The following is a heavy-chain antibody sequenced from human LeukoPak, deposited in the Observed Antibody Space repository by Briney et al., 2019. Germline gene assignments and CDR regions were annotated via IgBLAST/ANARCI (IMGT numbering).Heavy chain of an antibody. D-gene: IGHD4-17*01. CDR3: ARLPLGTTNPDY. CDR2: FYYSGST. CDR1: GVSISSSSYY. J-gene: IGHJ4*02. V-gene: IGHV4-39*01. Sequence: SETLSLTCTVSGVSISSSSYYWGWSRQPPRKGLEWIGSFYYSGSTYYNPCLKSRVAISVDTSRNQFSLKLTSVTAADTAVYYCARLPLGTTNPDYQGQGTLVTVSS.